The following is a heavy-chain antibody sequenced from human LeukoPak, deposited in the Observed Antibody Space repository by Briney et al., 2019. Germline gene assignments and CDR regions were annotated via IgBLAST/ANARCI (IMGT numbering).Heavy chain of an antibody. CDR3: AKGLYSGSYKRGSFDY. CDR1: GFTFDDYA. Sequence: GGSLRLSCAASGFTFDDYAMHWVRQAPGKDLEWVSGISWHSVDIGYADSVKGRFTISRDNAKNSLYLQMNSLRAEDTALYYCAKGLYSGSYKRGSFDYWGQGTLVTVSS. CDR2: ISWHSVDI. J-gene: IGHJ4*02. V-gene: IGHV3-9*01. D-gene: IGHD1-26*01.